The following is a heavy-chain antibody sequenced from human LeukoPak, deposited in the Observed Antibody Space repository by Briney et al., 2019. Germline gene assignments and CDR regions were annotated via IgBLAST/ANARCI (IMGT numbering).Heavy chain of an antibody. CDR3: ARHRGYTDY. D-gene: IGHD5-18*01. V-gene: IGHV4-39*01. J-gene: IGHJ4*02. CDR2: IYYSGST. CDR1: GFTVSSNY. Sequence: GSLRLSCAASGFTVSSNYMSWVRQAPGKGLEWIGSIYYSGSTYYNPSLKSRVTISVDTSKNQFSLKLSSVTAADTAVYYCARHRGYTDYWGQGTLVTVSS.